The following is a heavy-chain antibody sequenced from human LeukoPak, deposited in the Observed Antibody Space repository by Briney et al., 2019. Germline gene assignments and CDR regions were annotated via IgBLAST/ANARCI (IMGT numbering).Heavy chain of an antibody. CDR3: ARDSALSGSYDY. CDR1: GGSISSYY. J-gene: IGHJ4*02. V-gene: IGHV4-59*01. D-gene: IGHD1-26*01. Sequence: SETLSLTCTVSGGSISSYYWSWIRQPPGKGLEWIGYIYYSGSTNYNPSLKSRVTISVDTSKNQFSLKLNSVTAADTAVYYCARDSALSGSYDYWGPGTLVTVSS. CDR2: IYYSGST.